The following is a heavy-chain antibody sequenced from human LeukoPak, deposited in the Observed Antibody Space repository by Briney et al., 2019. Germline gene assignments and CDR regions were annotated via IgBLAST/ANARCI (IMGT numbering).Heavy chain of an antibody. V-gene: IGHV3-53*01. Sequence: GGSLRLSCAASGFTVSSNYMSWVCQAPGKGLEWVSVIYSGGSTYYADSVKGRFTISRDNSKNTLYLQMNSLRAEDTAVYYCARGTGIAEYYFDYWGQGTLVTVSS. J-gene: IGHJ4*02. CDR3: ARGTGIAEYYFDY. CDR1: GFTVSSNY. D-gene: IGHD6-13*01. CDR2: IYSGGST.